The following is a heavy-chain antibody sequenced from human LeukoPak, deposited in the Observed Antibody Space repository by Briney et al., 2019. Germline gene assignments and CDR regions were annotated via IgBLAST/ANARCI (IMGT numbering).Heavy chain of an antibody. V-gene: IGHV7-4-1*02. J-gene: IGHJ4*02. Sequence: ASVKVSCKASGYSFSRYVINWVRQAPGQRPEWMGWINTNTGNPTYAQGFAGRFVFSLDASVSTAYLQISSLQAADTAVYYCARVADGSKLGYYYFDYWGQGTLVTVSS. CDR3: ARVADGSKLGYYYFDY. CDR2: INTNTGNP. CDR1: GYSFSRYV. D-gene: IGHD5-18*01.